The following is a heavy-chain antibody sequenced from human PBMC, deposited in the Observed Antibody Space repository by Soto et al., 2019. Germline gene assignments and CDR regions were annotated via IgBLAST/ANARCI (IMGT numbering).Heavy chain of an antibody. J-gene: IGHJ4*01. CDR1: GGTFSSYA. CDR2: IIPIFGTA. V-gene: IGHV1-69*06. CDR3: ARGPRIYYDSSGYYRPTYYFDY. D-gene: IGHD3-22*01. Sequence: SSVKVSCKASGGTFSSYAISWVRQAPGQGLEWMGGIIPIFGTANYAQKFQGRVTITADKSTSTAYMELRSLRSEDTAVYYCARGPRIYYDSSGYYRPTYYFDYWG.